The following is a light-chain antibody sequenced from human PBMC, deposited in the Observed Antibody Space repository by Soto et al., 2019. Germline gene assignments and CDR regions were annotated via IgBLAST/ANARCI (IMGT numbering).Light chain of an antibody. Sequence: QPVLTQPPSVSGAPGQRVTISCTGSSSNIGAGYDVHWYQQLPGAAPKLLIYTNKNRPSGVPDRFSGSKSGTSASLAISGLQAEDEADYYCQSYDSSLSFYVFGSGTKVTVL. J-gene: IGLJ1*01. CDR2: TNK. CDR3: QSYDSSLSFYV. V-gene: IGLV1-40*01. CDR1: SSNIGAGYD.